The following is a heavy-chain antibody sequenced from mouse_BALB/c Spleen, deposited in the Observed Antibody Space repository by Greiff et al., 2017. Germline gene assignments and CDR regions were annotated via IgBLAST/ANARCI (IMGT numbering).Heavy chain of an antibody. CDR1: GFSLTSYG. V-gene: IGHV2-2*02. Sequence: VQLQQSGPGLVQPSQSLSITCTVSGFSLTSYGVHWVRQSPGKGLEWLGVIWSGGSTDYNAAFISRLSISKDNSKSQVFFKMNSLQANDTAIYYCASVWLRRRNSYAMDYWGQGTSVTVSS. CDR3: ASVWLRRRNSYAMDY. D-gene: IGHD2-2*01. J-gene: IGHJ4*01. CDR2: IWSGGST.